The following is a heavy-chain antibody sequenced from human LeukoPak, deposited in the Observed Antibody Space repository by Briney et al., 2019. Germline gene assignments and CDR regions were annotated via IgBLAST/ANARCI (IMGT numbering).Heavy chain of an antibody. J-gene: IGHJ5*02. CDR3: AKDTEDIVVVVAATNWFDP. V-gene: IGHV3-30*18. Sequence: GRSLRLSCAASGFTFSSYGMHWVRQAPGKGLEWVAVISYDGSNKYYADSVKGRFTISRDNSKNTLYLQMNSLRAEDTAVYYCAKDTEDIVVVVAATNWFDPWGQGTLVTVSS. CDR1: GFTFSSYG. CDR2: ISYDGSNK. D-gene: IGHD2-15*01.